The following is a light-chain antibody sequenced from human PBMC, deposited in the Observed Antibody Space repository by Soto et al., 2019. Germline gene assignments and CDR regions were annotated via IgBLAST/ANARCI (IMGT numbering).Light chain of an antibody. CDR1: QTVSSNF. CDR2: GAS. V-gene: IGKV3-20*01. Sequence: EIVWTQSPGTLPLSPGERATLSCRASQTVSSNFLAWFQQKPDQAPRFVIYGASSRATGIPNRFSGIGYGTDFTLTISRLEPYECAVYYFQQYGSSPLTFGGGTKVEIK. J-gene: IGKJ4*01. CDR3: QQYGSSPLT.